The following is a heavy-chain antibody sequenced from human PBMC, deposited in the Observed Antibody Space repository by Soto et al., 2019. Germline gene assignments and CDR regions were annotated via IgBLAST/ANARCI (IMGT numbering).Heavy chain of an antibody. CDR3: AREPFDYAGCFDY. CDR1: GGSFSGYY. V-gene: IGHV4-34*01. CDR2: INHSGST. Sequence: PSETLSLTCAVYGGSFSGYYWSWIRQPPGKGLEWIGEINHSGSTNYNPSLKSRVTISVDTSKNQFSLKLSSVTAADTAVYYCAREPFDYAGCFDYWGQGTLVTVSS. J-gene: IGHJ4*02. D-gene: IGHD4-17*01.